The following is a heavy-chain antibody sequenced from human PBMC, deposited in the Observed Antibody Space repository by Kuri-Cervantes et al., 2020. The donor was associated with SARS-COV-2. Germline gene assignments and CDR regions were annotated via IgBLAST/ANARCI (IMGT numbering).Heavy chain of an antibody. D-gene: IGHD3-3*01. J-gene: IGHJ4*02. CDR3: AKDFWSGYYYFDY. Sequence: GGSLRLSCAASGFTFSSYGMHWVRQAPGKGLEWVAFIRYDGSNKYYADSVKGRFTISRDNSKNTLYLQINSLRAEDTAVYYCAKDFWSGYYYFDYWGQGTLVTVSS. CDR2: IRYDGSNK. CDR1: GFTFSSYG. V-gene: IGHV3-30*02.